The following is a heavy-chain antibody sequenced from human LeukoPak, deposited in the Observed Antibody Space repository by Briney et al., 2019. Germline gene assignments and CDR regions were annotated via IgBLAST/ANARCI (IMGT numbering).Heavy chain of an antibody. CDR3: AKNLVGNHYFDY. V-gene: IGHV3-23*01. Sequence: PGGSLRLSCAASGFTFSSYAMSWVRKAPGKGLVWVSAISGSGGSTYYADSVKGRFTISRDNSKNPLYLQMNSLRAEDTAVYYCAKNLVGNHYFDYWGQGTLVTVSS. CDR2: ISGSGGST. CDR1: GFTFSSYA. D-gene: IGHD1-14*01. J-gene: IGHJ4*02.